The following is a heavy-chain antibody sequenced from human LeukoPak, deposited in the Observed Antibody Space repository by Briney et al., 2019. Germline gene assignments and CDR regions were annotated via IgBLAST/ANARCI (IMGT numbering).Heavy chain of an antibody. Sequence: ASVKVSCKASGYTFTSYAMHWVRQAPGRRLEWMGWINVGNGNTKYSQKFQGRVTITRDTSASTAYMELSSLRSEDTAVYYCARDREGGVWFDLWGQGTLVTVSS. CDR2: INVGNGNT. J-gene: IGHJ5*02. CDR1: GYTFTSYA. D-gene: IGHD3-16*01. V-gene: IGHV1-3*01. CDR3: ARDREGGVWFDL.